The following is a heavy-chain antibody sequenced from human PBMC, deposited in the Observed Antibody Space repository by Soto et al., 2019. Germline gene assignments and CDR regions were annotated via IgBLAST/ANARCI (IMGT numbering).Heavy chain of an antibody. CDR3: ARGVATVVTSYFDY. J-gene: IGHJ4*02. D-gene: IGHD5-12*01. CDR2: INHSGST. Sequence: QVQLQQWGAGLLKPSETLSLTCAVYGGSFSGYYWSWIRQPPGKGLEWIGEINHSGSTNYNPSLKSRVTTSVDTSKHQFSLKLSSVTAADTAVYYCARGVATVVTSYFDYWGQGTLVTVSS. CDR1: GGSFSGYY. V-gene: IGHV4-34*01.